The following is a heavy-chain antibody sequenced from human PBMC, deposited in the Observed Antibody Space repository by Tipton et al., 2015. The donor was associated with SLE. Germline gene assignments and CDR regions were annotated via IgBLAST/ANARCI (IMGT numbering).Heavy chain of an antibody. CDR2: IYYSGST. CDR3: ASVLGDV. Sequence: TLSLTCTVSGGSTNSSSYYWGWIRQPPGKGLEWIGSIYYSGSTYYNPSLKSRVTISVDTSKNQFSLKLSSVTAADTAVYYCASVLGDVWGKGATVTVSS. CDR1: GGSTNSSSYY. V-gene: IGHV4-39*07. J-gene: IGHJ6*04.